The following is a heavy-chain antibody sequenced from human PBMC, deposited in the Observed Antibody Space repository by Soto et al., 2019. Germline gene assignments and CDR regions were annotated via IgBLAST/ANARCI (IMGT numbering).Heavy chain of an antibody. CDR1: GFTFSSYS. Sequence: GESLKISCAASGFTFSSYSMKWVRQAPGKGLEWVSYISSSTSTIYYADSVKGRFTISRDNAKNSLYLQMDSLRDEDTAVYYCARGGHYYYYGMDVWGQGTTVTVSS. CDR2: ISSSTSTI. V-gene: IGHV3-48*02. D-gene: IGHD2-15*01. J-gene: IGHJ6*02. CDR3: ARGGHYYYYGMDV.